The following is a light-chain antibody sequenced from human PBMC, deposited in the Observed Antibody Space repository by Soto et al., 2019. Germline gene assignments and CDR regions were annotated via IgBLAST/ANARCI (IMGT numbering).Light chain of an antibody. V-gene: IGKV3-20*01. CDR3: LQFDNSRT. CDR2: GAS. J-gene: IGKJ1*01. Sequence: IVLTQSPATLSLSPGDTGTVSCRASQTVRGAFLAWYQQKPGQAPRLLLYGASKRATGIPDRFSGSGSGTEFTLTISGLEAEDFAVYYCLQFDNSRTFGQGTEVEIK. CDR1: QTVRGAF.